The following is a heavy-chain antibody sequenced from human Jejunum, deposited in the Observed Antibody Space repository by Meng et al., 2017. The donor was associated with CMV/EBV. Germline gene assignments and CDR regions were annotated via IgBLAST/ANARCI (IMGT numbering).Heavy chain of an antibody. CDR3: ARGAGRITVFGVVMSWFDP. CDR1: TNYW. D-gene: IGHD3-3*01. J-gene: IGHJ5*02. V-gene: IGHV5-51*01. Sequence: TNYWIGWVRQMAGKGPEWMGIIYPAASDTRYSPAFQGQVTISADKSISTAFLQWSSLKASDTAMYYCARGAGRITVFGVVMSWFDPWGQGTLVTVSS. CDR2: IYPAASDT.